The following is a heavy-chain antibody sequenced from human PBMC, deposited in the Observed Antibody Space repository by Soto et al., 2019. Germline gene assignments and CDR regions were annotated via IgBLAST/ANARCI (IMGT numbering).Heavy chain of an antibody. CDR3: ARAHYGDYGYGMDV. D-gene: IGHD4-17*01. Sequence: WSIIRQPPGKGLEWIGYIYHSGTTYYNPSLKSRVTISVDRSKNQFSLKLSSVTAADTAVYYCARAHYGDYGYGMDVWGQVTTVTVSS. J-gene: IGHJ6*02. CDR2: IYHSGTT. V-gene: IGHV4-30-2*01.